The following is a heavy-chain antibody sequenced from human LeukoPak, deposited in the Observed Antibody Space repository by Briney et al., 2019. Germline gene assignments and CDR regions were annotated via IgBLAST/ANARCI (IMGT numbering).Heavy chain of an antibody. Sequence: KPGGSLRLSCAASGFIFSSYVMSWVRQAPGKGLEWVSLISGNGVNTYYADSVKGRFTISRDNSKNTLYLQMSSLRADDTAVYYCAKRGYIGNDVFDFWGQGTLVTVSS. J-gene: IGHJ4*02. CDR2: ISGNGVNT. CDR1: GFIFSSYV. CDR3: AKRGYIGNDVFDF. V-gene: IGHV3-23*01. D-gene: IGHD1-20*01.